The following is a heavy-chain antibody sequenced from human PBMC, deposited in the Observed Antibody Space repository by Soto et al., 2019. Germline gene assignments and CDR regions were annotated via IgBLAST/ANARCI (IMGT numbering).Heavy chain of an antibody. CDR2: ISPYNGNT. V-gene: IGHV1-18*01. Sequence: GASVKVSCKASGYTFTSYGISWVRQAPGQGLEWMGWISPYNGNTNYAQKLQGRVTMTTDTSTSTAYMELRSLRSDDTAVYYCARVPNGSGRAGVDYWGQGTLVTVSS. CDR3: ARVPNGSGRAGVDY. J-gene: IGHJ4*02. CDR1: GYTFTSYG. D-gene: IGHD5-12*01.